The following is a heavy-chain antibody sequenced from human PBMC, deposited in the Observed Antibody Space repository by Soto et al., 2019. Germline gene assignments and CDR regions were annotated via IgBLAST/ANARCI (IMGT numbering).Heavy chain of an antibody. CDR2: ISWKSASI. D-gene: IGHD2-8*02. J-gene: IGHJ6*02. V-gene: IGHV3-9*01. Sequence: EVQLVESGGGLVQPGRSLRLSCAASGFTFGDYAMHWVRQVPGKGLEWVSGISWKSASIGYADSVKGRFTISRDNAKKSLYLRMNSLRVEDTALYYCAKSTGGTANGLDVWGQGTTVTVFS. CDR3: AKSTGGTANGLDV. CDR1: GFTFGDYA.